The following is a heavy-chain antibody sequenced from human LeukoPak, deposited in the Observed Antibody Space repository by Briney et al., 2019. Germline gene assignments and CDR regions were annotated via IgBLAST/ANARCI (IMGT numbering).Heavy chain of an antibody. CDR2: IYYSGST. CDR3: ARGKLAPRNPFDY. V-gene: IGHV4-59*01. CDR1: SGSISSYY. Sequence: SETLSLTCTVSSGSISSYYWSWIRQPPGKGLEWIGYIYYSGSTNHNPSLKSRVTISVDTSKNQFSLKLSSVTAADTAVYYCARGKLAPRNPFDYWGQGTLVTVSS. D-gene: IGHD1-14*01. J-gene: IGHJ4*02.